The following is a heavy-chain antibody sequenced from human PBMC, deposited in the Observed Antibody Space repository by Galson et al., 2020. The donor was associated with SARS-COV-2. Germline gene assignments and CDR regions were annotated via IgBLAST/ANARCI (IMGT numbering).Heavy chain of an antibody. CDR2: VNPNTGDM. Sequence: ASVKVSCQASGYSFTDYYMHWVRQAPGEGLAWMGWVNPNTGDMNYKEKFQGRVSMTRDTSISTAYMELSRLTSDDTAVYYCARDRISAPDDFDYWGKGTLVTV. J-gene: IGHJ4*02. CDR1: GYSFTDYY. V-gene: IGHV1-2*02. D-gene: IGHD6-13*01. CDR3: ARDRISAPDDFDY.